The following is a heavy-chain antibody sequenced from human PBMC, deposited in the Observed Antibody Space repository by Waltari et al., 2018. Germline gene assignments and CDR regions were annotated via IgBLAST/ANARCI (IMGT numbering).Heavy chain of an antibody. CDR2: IYHSGST. CDR1: GYSISSGYY. J-gene: IGHJ4*02. CDR3: ARGIGYCSGGSCYSGSFSDY. V-gene: IGHV4-38-2*01. D-gene: IGHD2-15*01. Sequence: QVQLQESGPGLVKPSETLSLTCAVSGYSISSGYYWGWIRQHPGKGVEWIGSIYHSGSTYYNPSLKSRVTISVDTSKNQFSLKLSSVTAADTAVYYCARGIGYCSGGSCYSGSFSDYWGQGTLVTVSS.